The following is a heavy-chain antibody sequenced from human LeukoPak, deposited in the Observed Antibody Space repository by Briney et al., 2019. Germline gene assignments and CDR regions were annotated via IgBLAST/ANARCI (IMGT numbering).Heavy chain of an antibody. V-gene: IGHV6-1*01. CDR1: GDSVSSILVT. D-gene: IGHD3-10*01. CDR2: IYFRSKWST. J-gene: IGHJ4*02. CDR3: ARVRGGLFED. Sequence: SQTLSLTCAISGDSVSSILVTWNWIRQSPSRGLEWLGRIYFRSKWSTEYALSVQSRITVNADTSKNQFSLQLNSVTPEDTAVYYCARVRGGLFEDWGQGALVTVSS.